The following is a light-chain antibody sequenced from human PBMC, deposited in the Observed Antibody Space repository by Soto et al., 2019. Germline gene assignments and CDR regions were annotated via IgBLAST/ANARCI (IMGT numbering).Light chain of an antibody. V-gene: IGKV1-5*01. CDR3: QQSYSTPVT. J-gene: IGKJ5*01. CDR1: QSISSW. CDR2: DAS. Sequence: GDRVTSTCLASQSISSWLAWYQQKPGKAPKFLIYDASNFESGGPSRFSGSGSGTEVNLTIRSLQPDDFATYYCQQSYSTPVTFGQGTRLEIK.